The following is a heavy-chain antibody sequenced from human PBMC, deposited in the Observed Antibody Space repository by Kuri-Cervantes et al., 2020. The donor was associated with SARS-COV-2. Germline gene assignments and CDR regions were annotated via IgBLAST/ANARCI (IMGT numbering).Heavy chain of an antibody. CDR3: ASAYYDILTGSLKYYFDY. J-gene: IGHJ4*02. V-gene: IGHV1-2*04. CDR1: GYTFTGYY. D-gene: IGHD3-9*01. CDR2: INPNSGGT. Sequence: ASVKVSCKASGYTFTGYYMHWVRQAPGQGLEWMGWINPNSGGTNYAQKFQGWVTMTRDTSISTAYMELSRLRSDDTAVYYCASAYYDILTGSLKYYFDYWGQGTLVTGSS.